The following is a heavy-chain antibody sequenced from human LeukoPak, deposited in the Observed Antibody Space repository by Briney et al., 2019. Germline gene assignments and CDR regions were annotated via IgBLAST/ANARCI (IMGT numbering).Heavy chain of an antibody. D-gene: IGHD5-18*01. V-gene: IGHV3-30*04. Sequence: GGSLRLSCAASGFTSSSYAMHWVRQAPGKGLEWVAVISYDGSNKYYADSVKGRFTISRDNSKNTLYLQMNSLRAEDTAVYYCARDPQIQLWYEADYWGQGTLVTVSS. J-gene: IGHJ4*02. CDR1: GFTSSSYA. CDR3: ARDPQIQLWYEADY. CDR2: ISYDGSNK.